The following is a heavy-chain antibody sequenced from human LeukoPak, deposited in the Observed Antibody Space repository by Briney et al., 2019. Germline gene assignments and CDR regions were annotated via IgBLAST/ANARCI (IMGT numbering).Heavy chain of an antibody. CDR1: GFTFSSYT. CDR2: IISSSSRI. CDR3: AKAQMVRGVIRWGYYYYYGMDV. V-gene: IGHV3-21*04. J-gene: IGHJ6*02. Sequence: GGSLRLSCAASGFTFSSYTMMWVRQAPGKGLEYVSSIISSSSRIFYADSVKGRFTISRDNSKNTLYLQMNSLRAEDTAVYYCAKAQMVRGVIRWGYYYYYGMDVWGQGTTVTVSS. D-gene: IGHD3-10*01.